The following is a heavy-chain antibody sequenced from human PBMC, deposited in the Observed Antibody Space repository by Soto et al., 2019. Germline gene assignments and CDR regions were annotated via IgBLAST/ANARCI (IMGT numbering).Heavy chain of an antibody. CDR1: GYTLSDYY. J-gene: IGHJ6*03. CDR3: ARESGGATATLDYYYFYMDV. V-gene: IGHV1-2*06. D-gene: IGHD5-12*01. CDR2: INPNSGDT. Sequence: QVPLVQSGAEVKKPGASVTVSCKASGYTLSDYYLHWVRQAPGQGPEWMGRINPNSGDTKFAQKFQGRVTMTRDTSVRTAFMELNWLKPDDTAVYYCARESGGATATLDYYYFYMDVWGQGTTVTVSS.